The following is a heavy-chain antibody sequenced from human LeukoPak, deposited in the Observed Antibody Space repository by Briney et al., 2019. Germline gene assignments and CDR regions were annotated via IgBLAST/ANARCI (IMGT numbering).Heavy chain of an antibody. CDR3: ASDGGYCSSTSCYQLDY. V-gene: IGHV4-30-2*01. D-gene: IGHD2-2*01. CDR1: GGSISSGGYS. CDR2: IYHSGST. J-gene: IGHJ4*02. Sequence: PSETLSLTCAVSGGSISSGGYSWSWSRQPPGKGLEWIGYIYHSGSTYYNPSLKSRVTISVDRSKNQFSLKLSSVTAADTAVYYCASDGGYCSSTSCYQLDYWGQGTLVTVSS.